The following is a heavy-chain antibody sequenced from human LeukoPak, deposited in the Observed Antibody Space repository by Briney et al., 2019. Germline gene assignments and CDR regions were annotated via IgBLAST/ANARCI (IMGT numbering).Heavy chain of an antibody. CDR3: ATKQWLAPPPDS. V-gene: IGHV3-74*01. Sequence: GGPLSLSCAASGFTFSKYWMLWVRQAPGKGLESVSRINTDGTVTTYADSVKGRFTVSRDNADNTMFLQMNSVRDEDTAVYYCATKQWLAPPPDSWGQGTPVTVSS. D-gene: IGHD6-19*01. CDR1: GFTFSKYW. CDR2: INTDGTVT. J-gene: IGHJ4*02.